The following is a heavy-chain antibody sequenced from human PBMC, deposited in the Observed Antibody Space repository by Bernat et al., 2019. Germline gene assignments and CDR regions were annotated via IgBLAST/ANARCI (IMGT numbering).Heavy chain of an antibody. CDR2: IYYSGST. V-gene: IGHV4-39*07. CDR3: AGGGGYGDYGNWFDP. Sequence: QLQLQESGPGLVKPSETLSLTCTVSGGSISSSSYYWGWIRQPPGKGLEWIGSIYYSGSTNYNPSLKSRVTISVDTSKNQFSLKLSSVTAADTAVYYCAGGGGYGDYGNWFDPWGQGTLVTVSS. J-gene: IGHJ5*02. D-gene: IGHD4-17*01. CDR1: GGSISSSSYY.